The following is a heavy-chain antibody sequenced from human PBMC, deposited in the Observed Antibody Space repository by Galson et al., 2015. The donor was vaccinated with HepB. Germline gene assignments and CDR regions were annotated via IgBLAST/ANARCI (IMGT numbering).Heavy chain of an antibody. Sequence: SVKVSCKASGYTFTNYAIHWVRQAPGQRLEWMGWINAGNGNTKYSQKFQGRVTITRDTSASTAYMDLSSLTSEDTAVYYCARDSTSGWTHFDYWGQGTLVTVSS. CDR3: ARDSTSGWTHFDY. V-gene: IGHV1-3*01. CDR2: INAGNGNT. D-gene: IGHD6-19*01. CDR1: GYTFTNYA. J-gene: IGHJ4*02.